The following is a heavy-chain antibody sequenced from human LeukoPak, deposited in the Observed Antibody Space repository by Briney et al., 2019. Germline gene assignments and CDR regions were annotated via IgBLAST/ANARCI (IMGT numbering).Heavy chain of an antibody. J-gene: IGHJ6*03. D-gene: IGHD5-12*01. CDR1: AFTFSSYG. V-gene: IGHV3-30*02. CDR2: IRYDGSNK. CDR3: AKGGGYEAQYYYYYLDV. Sequence: GGSLRLSCAASAFTFSSYGMYWVRQAPGKGLGWVAFIRYDGSNKYYADSVKGRFTISRDNSKNTLYLQMKSLRAEDTAVYYCAKGGGYEAQYYYYYLDVWGKGTTVTISS.